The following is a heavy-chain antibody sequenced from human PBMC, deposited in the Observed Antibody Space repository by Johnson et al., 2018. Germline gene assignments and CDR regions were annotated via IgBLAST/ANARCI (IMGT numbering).Heavy chain of an antibody. CDR2: ISYDRSNQ. J-gene: IGHJ6*02. D-gene: IGHD1-26*01. Sequence: QVQLVESGGGVVQPGRSLRLSCAASGFTFSSYAMHWVRQAPGKGLEWVALISYDRSNQYYADSVKGRFTISRDTSRNSLYLQMDSLRAEDTAVYYCGKDVLSGSFPTHYGMDVWGQGTTVTVSS. V-gene: IGHV3-30*18. CDR3: GKDVLSGSFPTHYGMDV. CDR1: GFTFSSYA.